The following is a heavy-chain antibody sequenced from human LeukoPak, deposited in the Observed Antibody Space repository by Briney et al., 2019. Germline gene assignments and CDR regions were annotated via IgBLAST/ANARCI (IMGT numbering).Heavy chain of an antibody. D-gene: IGHD3-22*01. CDR2: ISSSDSTI. Sequence: PGGSLRLSCAASGVTFSNYEMNWVRQIPGKGLEWLSYISSSDSTIYYADSVKVRFTISRDNAKNSLYLQMNSLRAEDTAIYYCARENMYDSSDYYGWSGYYDHWGQGTLVTVSS. CDR3: ARENMYDSSDYYGWSGYYDH. V-gene: IGHV3-48*03. CDR1: GVTFSNYE. J-gene: IGHJ4*02.